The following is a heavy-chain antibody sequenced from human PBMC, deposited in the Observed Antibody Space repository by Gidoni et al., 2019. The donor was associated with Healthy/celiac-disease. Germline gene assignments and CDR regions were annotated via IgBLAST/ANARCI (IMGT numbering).Heavy chain of an antibody. CDR3: TTDEYNYYDSSGYPKD. D-gene: IGHD3-22*01. J-gene: IGHJ4*02. CDR1: GFTFSNAW. V-gene: IGHV3-15*01. CDR2: IKSKTDGGTT. Sequence: EVQLVESGGGLVKPGGSLRLSCAASGFTFSNAWMSWVRQAPGKGLEWVGRIKSKTDGGTTDYAAPVKGRFTISRDDSKNTLYLQMNSLKTEDTAVYYCTTDEYNYYDSSGYPKDWGQGTLVTVSS.